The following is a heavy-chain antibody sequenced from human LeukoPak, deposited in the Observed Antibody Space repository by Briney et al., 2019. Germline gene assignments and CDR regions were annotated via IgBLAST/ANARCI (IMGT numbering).Heavy chain of an antibody. V-gene: IGHV3-23*01. J-gene: IGHJ5*02. CDR1: GFSFSSHA. D-gene: IGHD1-26*01. CDR3: AKTIVGVTNWFDP. CDR2: ISGSGGNT. Sequence: GGSLRLSCAASGFSFSSHAMSWVRQAPGKGLEWVSAISGSGGNTYYADSVKGRFTISSDNSKNTLYLQMNSLRAEDTAVYYCAKTIVGVTNWFDPWGQGTLVTVSS.